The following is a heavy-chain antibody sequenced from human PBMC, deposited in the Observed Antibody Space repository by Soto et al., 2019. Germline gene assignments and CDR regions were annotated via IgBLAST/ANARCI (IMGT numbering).Heavy chain of an antibody. CDR2: INPSGGST. J-gene: IGHJ6*02. D-gene: IGHD6-13*01. Sequence: ASVKVSCKASGYTFTSYYMHWVRQAPGQGLEWMGIINPSGGSTTYAQKFQGRVTMTRDTSTSTVYMELRSLRSDDTAVYYCARGYSSSYYYYGMDVWGQGTTVTSP. CDR1: GYTFTSYY. CDR3: ARGYSSSYYYYGMDV. V-gene: IGHV1-46*01.